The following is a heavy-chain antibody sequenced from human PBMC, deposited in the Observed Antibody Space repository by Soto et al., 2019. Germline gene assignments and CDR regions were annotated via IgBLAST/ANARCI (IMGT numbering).Heavy chain of an antibody. D-gene: IGHD4-17*01. V-gene: IGHV4-34*01. CDR3: GRSMTTVVTLDY. J-gene: IGHJ4*02. Sequence: SETLSLTCAVYGGSFSGYYWSWIRQPPGKGLEWIGEINHSGSTNYNPSLKSRVTISVDTSKNQFSLKLSSVTAADTAVYYCGRSMTTVVTLDYWGQGTLVTVSS. CDR2: INHSGST. CDR1: GGSFSGYY.